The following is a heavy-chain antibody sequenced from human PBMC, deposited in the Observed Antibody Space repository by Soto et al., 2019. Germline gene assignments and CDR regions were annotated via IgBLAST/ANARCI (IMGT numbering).Heavy chain of an antibody. CDR2: IWYDGNNK. CDR1: GFNFRAYG. CDR3: ARGCSGGNCYSFDS. J-gene: IGHJ4*02. V-gene: IGHV3-33*01. Sequence: GSLRLSCAATGFNFRAYGMHWVRQAPGKGLEWVAVIWYDGNNKNYAESVRGRFTISRDNSKNTLYLQMNSLRADDTAVYYCARGCSGGNCYSFDSWGQGTLVTVSS. D-gene: IGHD2-15*01.